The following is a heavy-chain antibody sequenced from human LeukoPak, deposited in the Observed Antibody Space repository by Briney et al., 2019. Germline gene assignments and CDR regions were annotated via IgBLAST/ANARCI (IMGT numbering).Heavy chain of an antibody. CDR2: TGLESVIS. D-gene: IGHD3-10*01. J-gene: IGHJ4*02. Sequence: AGSLRLSCAASRFTFTSHAMSWGRQGPGQGLEWVSTTGLESVISLCAYSVQGRFTVSRDNSRNTLDLQMNNLTVEDTAIYYCVRGDDIGKHPTRAYYFDIWGQGTLVSVSS. V-gene: IGHV3-23*01. CDR1: RFTFTSHA. CDR3: VRGDDIGKHPTRAYYFDI.